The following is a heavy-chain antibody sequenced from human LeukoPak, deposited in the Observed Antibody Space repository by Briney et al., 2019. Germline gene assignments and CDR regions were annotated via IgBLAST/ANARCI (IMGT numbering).Heavy chain of an antibody. J-gene: IGHJ6*02. V-gene: IGHV3-33*01. CDR2: IWYDGSNG. CDR1: GFTFNNYD. CDR3: ARGGYDFLYGMDV. D-gene: IGHD5-12*01. Sequence: GGSLRLSCAASGFTFNNYDMHWVRQTPGKGLEWVAVIWYDGSNGYYADSVKGRFTISRDNSKNTLYLQMNSLRAEDTAVYYCARGGYDFLYGMDVWGQGTTVTVSS.